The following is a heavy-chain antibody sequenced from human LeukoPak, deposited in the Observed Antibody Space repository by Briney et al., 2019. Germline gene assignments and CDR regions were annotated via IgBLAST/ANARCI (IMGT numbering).Heavy chain of an antibody. Sequence: GESLKISCKGSGYSFTSYWIGWVHQMPGKGLEWMGIIYPGDSDTRCSPSFQGQVTISADKSISTAYLQWSSLKASDTAMYYCARIPIIDAYYFDYWGQGTLVTVSS. V-gene: IGHV5-51*07. CDR3: ARIPIIDAYYFDY. CDR1: GYSFTSYW. CDR2: IYPGDSDT. D-gene: IGHD3-10*01. J-gene: IGHJ4*02.